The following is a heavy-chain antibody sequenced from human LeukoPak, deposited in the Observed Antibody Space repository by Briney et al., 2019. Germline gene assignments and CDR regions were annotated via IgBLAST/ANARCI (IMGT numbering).Heavy chain of an antibody. D-gene: IGHD4-23*01. CDR3: ARVSESGNSDY. J-gene: IGHJ4*02. CDR2: IWYDGKNK. CDR1: GFNFTGYG. Sequence: GGSLRLSCAASGFNFTGYGIHWVRQVPGKGLDWVAVIWYDGKNKHYADSVKGRFTISGDTSKNTVYLQMNSLRAEDTAVYYCARVSESGNSDYWGQGTLVTGSS. V-gene: IGHV3-33*01.